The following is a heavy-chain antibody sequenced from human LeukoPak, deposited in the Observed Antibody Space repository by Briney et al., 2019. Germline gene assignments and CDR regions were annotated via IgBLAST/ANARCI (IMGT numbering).Heavy chain of an antibody. CDR1: GFSFSDHW. D-gene: IGHD5-24*01. J-gene: IGHJ4*02. CDR2: IKKDGSEQ. CDR3: ARDLGWLQSDY. V-gene: IGHV3-7*01. Sequence: PGGSLRLSCVASGFSFSDHWMNWFRQAPGKGLEWVATIKKDGSEQYYVDPMKGRLTISRDNAKNSVYLQIHNLRAEDTAVYYCARDLGWLQSDYWGQGTLVTVSS.